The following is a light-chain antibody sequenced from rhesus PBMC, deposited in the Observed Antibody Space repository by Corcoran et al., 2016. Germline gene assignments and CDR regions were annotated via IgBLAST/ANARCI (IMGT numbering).Light chain of an antibody. CDR2: EVS. V-gene: IGLV2-32*02. CDR1: SSDIGGYNY. Sequence: QAALTRPRSVSGSPGQSVTISCTGTSSDIGGYNYVSWYQQHPGTAPKLMIYEVSKRPSGVSDRFSGSKSGNTASLTISGLQAEDEAEYVCSSYAGRNTFIFGGGTRLTVL. CDR3: SSYAGRNTFI. J-gene: IGLJ1*01.